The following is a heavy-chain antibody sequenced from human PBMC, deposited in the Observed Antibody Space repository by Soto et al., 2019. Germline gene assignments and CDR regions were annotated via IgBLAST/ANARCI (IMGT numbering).Heavy chain of an antibody. J-gene: IGHJ5*02. CDR2: IYHSGST. CDR1: GGSISSGGYS. D-gene: IGHD4-17*01. Sequence: SETLSLTCAVSGGSISSGGYSWRWIRQPPGKGLEWIGYIYHSGSTYYNPSLKSRVTISVDRSKNQFSLKLSSVTAADTAVYYCARCTVTTAGWFDPWGQGTLVTVS. CDR3: ARCTVTTAGWFDP. V-gene: IGHV4-30-2*01.